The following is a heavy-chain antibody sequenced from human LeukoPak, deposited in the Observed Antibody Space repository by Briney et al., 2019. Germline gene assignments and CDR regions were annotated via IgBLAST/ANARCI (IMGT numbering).Heavy chain of an antibody. CDR2: FDPEDGET. CDR3: ATPDLHYYDSCGYYY. CDR1: GYTLTELS. D-gene: IGHD3-22*01. J-gene: IGHJ4*02. Sequence: ASVKVSCKVSGYTLTELSMHWVRQAPGKGLEWMGGFDPEDGETIYAQKFQGRVTMTEDTSTDTAYMELSSLRSEDTAVYYCATPDLHYYDSCGYYYWGQGTLVTVSS. V-gene: IGHV1-24*01.